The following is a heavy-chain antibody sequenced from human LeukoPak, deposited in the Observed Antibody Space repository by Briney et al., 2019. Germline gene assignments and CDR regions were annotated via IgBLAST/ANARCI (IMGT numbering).Heavy chain of an antibody. Sequence: GGSLRLSCAASGFTFSSYSMNWVRQAPGKGLEWVSSISSSSSYIYYADSVKGRFTISRDNAKNSLYLQMNSPRAEDTAVYYCARGARWEMATHNYGFDPWGQGTLVTVSS. V-gene: IGHV3-21*01. J-gene: IGHJ5*02. D-gene: IGHD5-24*01. CDR3: ARGARWEMATHNYGFDP. CDR2: ISSSSSYI. CDR1: GFTFSSYS.